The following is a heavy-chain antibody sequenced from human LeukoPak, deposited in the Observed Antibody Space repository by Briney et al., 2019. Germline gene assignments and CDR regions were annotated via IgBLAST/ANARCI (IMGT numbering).Heavy chain of an antibody. J-gene: IGHJ4*02. D-gene: IGHD2-15*01. CDR1: GYTFTDYY. Sequence: ASVKVSCKASGYTFTDYYIHWVRQAPGQGLEWMGRISPNSGGTNYAQKFQGRVTMTRDTSTSTAYMELSGLRSDDTAVYYCANSSAAAYYFDYWGQGTLVTVSS. V-gene: IGHV1-2*06. CDR2: ISPNSGGT. CDR3: ANSSAAAYYFDY.